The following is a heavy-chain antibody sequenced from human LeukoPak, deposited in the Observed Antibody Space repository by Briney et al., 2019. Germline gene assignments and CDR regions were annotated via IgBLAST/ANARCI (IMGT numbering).Heavy chain of an antibody. Sequence: GGSLRLSCAASGFTFSTYSMNWVRQAPGKGLEWVSFISSSSSYIYYADSVKGRFTISRDNAKNSLYLQMNSLRAEDTAVYYCARAPVDSSGWFGGAFDSWGQGTMVTVSS. V-gene: IGHV3-21*01. CDR2: ISSSSSYI. CDR3: ARAPVDSSGWFGGAFDS. CDR1: GFTFSTYS. D-gene: IGHD6-19*01. J-gene: IGHJ3*02.